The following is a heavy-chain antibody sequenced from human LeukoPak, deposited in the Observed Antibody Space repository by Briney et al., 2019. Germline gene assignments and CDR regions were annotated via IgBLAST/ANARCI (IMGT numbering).Heavy chain of an antibody. CDR1: GYTFTSYG. V-gene: IGHV1-18*01. J-gene: IGHJ4*02. CDR2: ISAYNGNT. D-gene: IGHD3-10*01. CDR3: ARVLGGLLWLNY. Sequence: ASVKVSCKASGYTFTSYGISWVRQAPGQGLEWMGWISAYNGNTNYAQKFQGRVTMTRDTSISTAYMELSRLRSDDTAVYYCARVLGGLLWLNYWGQGTLVTVSS.